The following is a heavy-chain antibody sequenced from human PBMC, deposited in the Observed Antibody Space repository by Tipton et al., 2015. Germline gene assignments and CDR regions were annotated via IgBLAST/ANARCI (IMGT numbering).Heavy chain of an antibody. CDR2: IYPGDSET. CDR1: GYIFTSFW. V-gene: IGHV5-51*01. D-gene: IGHD1-26*01. J-gene: IGHJ4*02. Sequence: QLVQSGPEVKKPGESLKISCKGSGYIFTSFWIGWVRQMPGKGLEWMGTIYPGDSETRYNPSFQGQVTISADKSITTAYLQWRSRKASDTAMYYCVRRARRVGSHSYPYYFDYWGQGTLVPVSS. CDR3: VRRARRVGSHSYPYYFDY.